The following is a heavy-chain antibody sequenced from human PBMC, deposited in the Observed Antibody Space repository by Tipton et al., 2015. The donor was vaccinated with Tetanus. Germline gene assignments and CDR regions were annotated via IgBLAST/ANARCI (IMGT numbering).Heavy chain of an antibody. J-gene: IGHJ5*01. CDR2: INWNSFSL. CDR1: GFKFGDHA. V-gene: IGHV3-9*01. D-gene: IGHD1-26*01. CDR3: VRGRGSCELGAGDS. Sequence: SLRLSCAASGFKFGDHAMHWVRRLPGKGHEWVASINWNSFSLAYADSVKGRFIISRDNGKNSLYLQMNSLRREDTALYHCVRGRGSCELGAGDSWGQGALVTVSS.